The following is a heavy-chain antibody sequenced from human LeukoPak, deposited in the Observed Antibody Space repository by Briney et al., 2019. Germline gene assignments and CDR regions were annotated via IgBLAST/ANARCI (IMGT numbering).Heavy chain of an antibody. D-gene: IGHD6-19*01. V-gene: IGHV1-2*02. CDR3: ARDPRYSSGWYTPTKRYYFDY. CDR1: GYTFTGYY. J-gene: IGHJ4*02. CDR2: INPNSGGT. Sequence: ASVKVSCKASGYTFTGYYMHWVRQAPGQGLEWMGWINPNSGGTNYAQKFQGRVTITADKSTSTAYMELSSLRSEDTAVYYCARDPRYSSGWYTPTKRYYFDYWGQGTLVTVSS.